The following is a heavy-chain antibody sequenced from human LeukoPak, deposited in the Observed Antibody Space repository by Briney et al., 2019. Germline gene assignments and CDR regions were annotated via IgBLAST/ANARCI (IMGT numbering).Heavy chain of an antibody. V-gene: IGHV4-59*01. Sequence: SETLSLTCAVYGGSFSGYYWSWIRQPPGKGLEWIGYIYYSGSTNYNPSLKSRVTISVDTSKNQFSLKLSSVTAADTAVYYCAREASSSWYHYYGMDVWGQGTTVTVSS. CDR1: GGSFSGYY. CDR2: IYYSGST. D-gene: IGHD6-13*01. CDR3: AREASSSWYHYYGMDV. J-gene: IGHJ6*02.